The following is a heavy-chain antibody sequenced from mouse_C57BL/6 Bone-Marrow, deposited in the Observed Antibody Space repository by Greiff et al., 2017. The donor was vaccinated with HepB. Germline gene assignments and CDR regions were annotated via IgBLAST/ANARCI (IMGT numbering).Heavy chain of an antibody. CDR3: ARPGIYYDYDGDFDY. CDR1: GFTFSDYG. V-gene: IGHV5-17*01. CDR2: ISSGSSTI. D-gene: IGHD2-4*01. Sequence: EVKLVESGGGLVKPGGSLKLSCAASGFTFSDYGMHWVRQAPEKGLEWVAYISSGSSTIYYADTVKGRFTISRDNAKNTLFLQMTSLRSEDTAMYYCARPGIYYDYDGDFDYWGKGTTLTVSS. J-gene: IGHJ2*01.